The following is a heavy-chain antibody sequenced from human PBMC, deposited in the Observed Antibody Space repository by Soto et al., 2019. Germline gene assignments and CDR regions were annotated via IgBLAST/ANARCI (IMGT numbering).Heavy chain of an antibody. J-gene: IGHJ4*02. D-gene: IGHD6-13*01. V-gene: IGHV4-31*03. CDR2: ITGSP. Sequence: SETLSLTCTVSGASVSSATYHWSWIRQHPGKGLEWIGYITGSPYHNPSLKSRVTISLDTSRNQFSLELSSVTAADTAVYYCATLTAGAGGRSYWGQGTLVTVSS. CDR1: GASVSSATYH. CDR3: ATLTAGAGGRSY.